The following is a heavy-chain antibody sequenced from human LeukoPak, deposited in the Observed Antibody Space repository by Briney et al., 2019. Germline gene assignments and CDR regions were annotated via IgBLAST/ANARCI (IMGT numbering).Heavy chain of an antibody. D-gene: IGHD6-13*01. CDR2: IYDSGDT. CDR3: ARLSSEYSSSWLDS. V-gene: IGHV4-59*08. J-gene: IGHJ4*02. CDR1: GGSISSYY. Sequence: ASETLSLTCTVSGGSISSYYWSWIRQPPGQGLEWIVYIYDSGDTNYNPSLKSRVTISVDTSKNQFSLKLTSVTAADTATYYCARLSSEYSSSWLDSWGQGALVTVSS.